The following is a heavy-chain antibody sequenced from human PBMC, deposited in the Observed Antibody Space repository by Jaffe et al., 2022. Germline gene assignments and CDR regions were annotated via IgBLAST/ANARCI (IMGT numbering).Heavy chain of an antibody. J-gene: IGHJ3*02. D-gene: IGHD2-15*01. V-gene: IGHV3-23*01. CDR2: ISGSGGST. CDR1: GFTFSSYA. Sequence: EVQLLESGGGLVQPGGSLRLSCAASGFTFSSYAMSWVRQAPGKGLEWVSAISGSGGSTYYADSVKGRFTISRDNSKNTLYLQMNSLRAEDTAVYYCAKQYCSGGSCYSLEDAFDIWGQGTMVTVSS. CDR3: AKQYCSGGSCYSLEDAFDI.